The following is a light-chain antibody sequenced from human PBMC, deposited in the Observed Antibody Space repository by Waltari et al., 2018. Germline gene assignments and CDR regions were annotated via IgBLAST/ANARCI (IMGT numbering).Light chain of an antibody. Sequence: AIRMTQSPSSFSASTGDRVTITCRASQGISSYLAWYQQKPGKAPKLLIYAASTLQSGVPSRFSGSGSGTHFTLTISCLQSEDFATYYCQQYYSYPLFTFGPGTKVDIK. J-gene: IGKJ3*01. CDR1: QGISSY. V-gene: IGKV1-8*01. CDR3: QQYYSYPLFT. CDR2: AAS.